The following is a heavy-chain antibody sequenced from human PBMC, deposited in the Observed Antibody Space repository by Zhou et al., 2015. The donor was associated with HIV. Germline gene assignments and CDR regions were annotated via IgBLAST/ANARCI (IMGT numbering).Heavy chain of an antibody. J-gene: IGHJ4*02. CDR3: VHFEYSGSYFDF. CDR1: GFTVSSSY. CDR2: IYNDGST. Sequence: EVQLVESGGGLIQPGGSLRLSCAASGFTVSSSYMSWVRQAPGKGLEWVSVIYNDGSTYYADSVKGRFTISRDNSKNTVYLQMNSLRVEDTALYYCVHFEYSGSYFDFWGQGTLVTVSS. D-gene: IGHD5-12*01. V-gene: IGHV3-53*01.